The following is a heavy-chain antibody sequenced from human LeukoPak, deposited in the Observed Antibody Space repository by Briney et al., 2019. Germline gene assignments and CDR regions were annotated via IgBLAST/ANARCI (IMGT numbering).Heavy chain of an antibody. CDR2: IYYSGST. CDR3: ARPSGSNWYFDL. D-gene: IGHD1-14*01. CDR1: GGSISSYY. Sequence: SETLSLTCTVSGGSISSYYWSWIRQPPGKGLEWLGYIYYSGSTNYNPSLKSRVTISVDTSKNQFSLKLSSVTAADTAVYYCARPSGSNWYFDLWGRGTLVTVSS. J-gene: IGHJ2*01. V-gene: IGHV4-59*08.